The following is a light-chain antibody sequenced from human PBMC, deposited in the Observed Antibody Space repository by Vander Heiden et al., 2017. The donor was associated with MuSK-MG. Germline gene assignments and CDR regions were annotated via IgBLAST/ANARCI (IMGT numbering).Light chain of an antibody. CDR1: QSISRN. CDR2: ATS. CDR3: QQSVLSPFT. J-gene: IGKJ5*01. V-gene: IGKV1-39*01. Sequence: DIQMTQSPSSLSASIGDSVTITCRASQSISRNLNWYQQLPGKAPKLLIYATSFLHGGVPSRFSDTGSGTDFSLTITGLQSDDFATYYCQQSVLSPFTFGQGTRLE.